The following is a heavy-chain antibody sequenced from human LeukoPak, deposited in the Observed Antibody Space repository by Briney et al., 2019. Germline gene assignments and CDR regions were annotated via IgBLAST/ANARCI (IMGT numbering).Heavy chain of an antibody. CDR2: IKEDGNEQ. Sequence: PGGSLRLSCEDSGYTFTGYWTSCVRQAPGRGPGWVAHIKEDGNEQYYADSVKGRFTISRDSVKQSLGLQMNSLRVEDTAVYYCARGPGDFDASDIWGQGTMVTVSS. CDR1: GYTFTGYW. CDR3: ARGPGDFDASDI. D-gene: IGHD1-14*01. J-gene: IGHJ3*02. V-gene: IGHV3-7*01.